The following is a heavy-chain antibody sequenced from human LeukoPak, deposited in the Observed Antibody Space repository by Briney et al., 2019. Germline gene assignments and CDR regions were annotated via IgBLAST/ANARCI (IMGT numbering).Heavy chain of an antibody. J-gene: IGHJ6*03. D-gene: IGHD4-11*01. CDR3: AREKVTTDNYYYMDV. Sequence: QPWGSLRLSCAASGFTFSSYSMNWVRQAPGKGLEWVSYISSSSTIYYADSVKGRFTISRDNAKNSLYLQMNSLRAEDTAVYYCAREKVTTDNYYYMDVWGKGTTVTVSS. CDR1: GFTFSSYS. V-gene: IGHV3-48*01. CDR2: ISSSSTI.